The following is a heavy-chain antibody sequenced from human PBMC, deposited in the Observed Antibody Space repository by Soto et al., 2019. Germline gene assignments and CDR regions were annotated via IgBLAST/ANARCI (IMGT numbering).Heavy chain of an antibody. Sequence: GGSLRLSCAASGFTFSSYGMHWVRQAPGKGLEWVAVISFDVNNKYYADSVKGRFTISRDNSKNTVYLQVNSLRPDDTAVYYCVRGSAQTYWGQGTLVTVSS. J-gene: IGHJ4*01. V-gene: IGHV3-30*19. CDR3: VRGSAQTY. CDR1: GFTFSSYG. CDR2: ISFDVNNK.